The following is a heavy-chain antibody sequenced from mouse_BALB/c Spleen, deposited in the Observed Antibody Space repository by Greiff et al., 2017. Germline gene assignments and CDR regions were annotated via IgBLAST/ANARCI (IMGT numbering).Heavy chain of an antibody. CDR3: TIRERWDYLDY. J-gene: IGHJ2*01. V-gene: IGHV3-2*02. CDR1: GYSITSDYA. D-gene: IGHD2-3*01. Sequence: EVQRVESGPGLVKPSQSLSLTCTVTGYSITSDYAWNWIRQFPGNKLEWMGYISYSGSTSYNPSLKSRISITRDTSKNQFFLQLNSVTTEDTATYYCTIRERWDYLDYWGQGTTLTVSS. CDR2: ISYSGST.